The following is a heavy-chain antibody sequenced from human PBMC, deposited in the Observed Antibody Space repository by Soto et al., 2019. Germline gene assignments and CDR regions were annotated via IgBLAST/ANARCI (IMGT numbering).Heavy chain of an antibody. CDR2: ISYDGSNK. CDR1: GFTFSSYA. Sequence: QVQLVESGGGVVQPGRSLRLSCAASGFTFSSYAMHWVRQAPGKGLEWVAVISYDGSNKYYADSVKGRFTISRDDSKNTLYLQMNSLRAEDTAVYYCARGFGSSGYYGGVAFDIWGQGTMVTVSS. J-gene: IGHJ3*02. V-gene: IGHV3-30-3*01. CDR3: ARGFGSSGYYGGVAFDI. D-gene: IGHD3-22*01.